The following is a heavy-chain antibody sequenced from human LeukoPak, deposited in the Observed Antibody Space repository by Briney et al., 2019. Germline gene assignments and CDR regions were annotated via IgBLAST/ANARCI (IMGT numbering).Heavy chain of an antibody. V-gene: IGHV3-13*01. CDR2: IGISGDT. CDR1: GFTLRSYD. Sequence: PGGSLRLSCAASGFTLRSYDMHWVRQVTGKGLEWVSAIGISGDTYYPGSVKGRFTISRENAKNSLYLQMNSLTAGDTAVYYCAGGGIQVSGIDEIDYWGQGTLVTVSS. J-gene: IGHJ4*02. D-gene: IGHD6-19*01. CDR3: AGGGIQVSGIDEIDY.